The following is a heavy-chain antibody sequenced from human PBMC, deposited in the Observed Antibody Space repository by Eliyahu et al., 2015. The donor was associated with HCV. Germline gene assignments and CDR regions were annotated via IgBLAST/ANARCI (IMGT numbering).Heavy chain of an antibody. J-gene: IGHJ5*02. CDR2: IHYSGST. D-gene: IGHD6-19*01. CDR3: ASGGGGIAVAGTGGWFDP. Sequence: QVQLQESGPGLVKPSETLSLTCXXSGGSXTTYYWXWXRQPPGKGXEWXGDIHYSGSTNYNPSLKSRVTISVDTSKNQFSLNLTSVTAADTAVYYCASGGGGIAVAGTGGWFDPWGQGTLVTVSS. CDR1: GGSXTTYY. V-gene: IGHV4-59*01.